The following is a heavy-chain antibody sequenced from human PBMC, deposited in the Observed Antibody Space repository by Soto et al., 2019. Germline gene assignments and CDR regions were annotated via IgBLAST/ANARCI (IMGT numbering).Heavy chain of an antibody. D-gene: IGHD3-10*01. CDR1: DGSISSSSYY. V-gene: IGHV4-39*01. CDR3: ARHFPPQPGPLTGFNY. CDR2: IYYSGST. J-gene: IGHJ4*02. Sequence: LSLTCTVSDGSISSSSYYWGWIRQPPGKGLEWIGSIYYSGSTYYNPSLKSRVTISVDTSKNQFSLKLSSVTAADTAVYYCARHFPPQPGPLTGFNYWGQGTLVTVSS.